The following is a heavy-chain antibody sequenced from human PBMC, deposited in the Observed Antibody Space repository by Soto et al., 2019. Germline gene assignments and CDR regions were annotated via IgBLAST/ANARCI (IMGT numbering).Heavy chain of an antibody. CDR1: GYSFTSYW. V-gene: IGHV5-10-1*01. J-gene: IGHJ4*02. CDR2: IDPSDSYT. CDR3: ARTTPYDSSGYYPNFDY. Sequence: GESLKISCKGSGYSFTSYWISWVRQMPGKGLEWMGRIDPSDSYTNYSPSFQGHVTISADKSISTAYLQWSSLKASDTAMYYCARTTPYDSSGYYPNFDYWGQGTLVTVSS. D-gene: IGHD3-22*01.